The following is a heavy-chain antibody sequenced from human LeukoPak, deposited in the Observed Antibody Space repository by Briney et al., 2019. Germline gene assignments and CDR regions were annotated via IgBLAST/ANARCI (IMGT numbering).Heavy chain of an antibody. V-gene: IGHV3-30*04. CDR2: ISYDGSNK. J-gene: IGHJ6*03. Sequence: GGSLRLSCAASGFTFGSYAMHWVRRAPGKGLEWVAVISYDGSNKYYADSVKGRFTISRDDSKNTLYLQMNSLRAEDTAVYYCARVRELLDDYYYYMDVWGKGTTVTVSS. D-gene: IGHD1-26*01. CDR3: ARVRELLDDYYYYMDV. CDR1: GFTFGSYA.